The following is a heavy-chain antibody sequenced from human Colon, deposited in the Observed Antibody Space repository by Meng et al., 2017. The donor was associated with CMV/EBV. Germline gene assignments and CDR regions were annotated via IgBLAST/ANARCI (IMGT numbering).Heavy chain of an antibody. D-gene: IGHD2-21*02. J-gene: IGHJ4*02. CDR2: SSFDGRTE. Sequence: EDSGFTLSSYCVNWIRQAPGKGLGWVAVSSFDGRTEYYADSVRGRFAISRDNSKDTLILQMNSLKTEDTAVYYCARSLVVVTSIPTYWGQGTLVTVSS. CDR1: GFTLSSYC. CDR3: ARSLVVVTSIPTY. V-gene: IGHV3-30*03.